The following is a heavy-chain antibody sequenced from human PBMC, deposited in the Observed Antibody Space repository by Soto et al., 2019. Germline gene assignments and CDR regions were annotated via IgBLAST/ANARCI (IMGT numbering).Heavy chain of an antibody. Sequence: QVQLVESGGGVVQPGRSLRLSCAASGFTFSSYGMHWVRQAPGKGLEWIGYIYYSGSTYYNPSLKSRVTISVDTSKNQFSLKLSSVTAADTAVYYCARGAPYYDFWSGSSNWFDPWGQGTLVTVSS. CDR3: ARGAPYYDFWSGSSNWFDP. D-gene: IGHD3-3*01. CDR1: GFTFSSYG. V-gene: IGHV4-31*02. J-gene: IGHJ5*02. CDR2: IYYSGST.